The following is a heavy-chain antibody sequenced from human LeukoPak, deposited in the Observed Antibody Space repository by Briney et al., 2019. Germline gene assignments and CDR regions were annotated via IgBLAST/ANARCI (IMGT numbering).Heavy chain of an antibody. CDR1: GFTFSSYT. V-gene: IGHV3-21*01. CDR3: ARGHDYLWGTPDY. D-gene: IGHD3-16*01. Sequence: GGSLRLSCAASGFTFSSYTMNWVRQAPGKGLEWVSSISSSGYVYYADSVKGRFTISRDNAKNSLYLQMNSLRAEDTAVYYCARGHDYLWGTPDYWGQGTLVTVSS. CDR2: ISSSGYV. J-gene: IGHJ4*02.